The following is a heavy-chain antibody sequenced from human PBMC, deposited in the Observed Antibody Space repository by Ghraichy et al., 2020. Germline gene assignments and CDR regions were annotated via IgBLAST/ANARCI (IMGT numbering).Heavy chain of an antibody. CDR1: GGSISSYY. CDR3: ARDVDSSGWYGYYYMDV. Sequence: SETLSLTCTVSGGSISSYYWSWIRQPPGNGLEWIGYIYYSGSTNYNPSLKSRVTISVDTSKNQFSLKLSSVTAADTAVYYCARDVDSSGWYGYYYMDVWGKGTTVTVSS. D-gene: IGHD6-19*01. CDR2: IYYSGST. J-gene: IGHJ6*03. V-gene: IGHV4-59*01.